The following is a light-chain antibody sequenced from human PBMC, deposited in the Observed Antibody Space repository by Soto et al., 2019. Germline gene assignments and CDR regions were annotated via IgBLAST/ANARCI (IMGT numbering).Light chain of an antibody. CDR2: KAS. J-gene: IGKJ1*01. CDR1: QTISSR. CDR3: QHYNSYSEA. V-gene: IGKV1-5*03. Sequence: DIQMTQSPSTLSGSVADRVTITCRASQTISSRLAWYQQKPGKAPKLLIYKASTLKSGVPSRLSGSGSGTELTLTISSLQPDDFATYYCQHYNSYSEAFGQGTKVDIK.